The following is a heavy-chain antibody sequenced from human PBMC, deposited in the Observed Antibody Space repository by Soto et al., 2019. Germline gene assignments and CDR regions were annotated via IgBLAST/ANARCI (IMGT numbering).Heavy chain of an antibody. CDR2: MNTHSGNA. CDR3: AKPSSSGGYDC. V-gene: IGHV1-8*01. J-gene: IGHJ4*02. CDR1: GYTFTSYD. D-gene: IGHD6-6*01. Sequence: ASVKVSCKASGYTFTSYDINWVRQAAGQGLEWMGWMNTHSGNAAYAQRFQGRVTMTRNTSISTAYKELSSLRSEDTAVYYCAKPSSSGGYDCWGQGTLVTVSS.